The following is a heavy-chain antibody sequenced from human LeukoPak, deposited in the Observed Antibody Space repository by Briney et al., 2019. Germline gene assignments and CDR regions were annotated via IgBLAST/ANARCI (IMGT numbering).Heavy chain of an antibody. Sequence: SETLSLTCTVSGGSISSYYWSWIRQPPGKGLEWIGYIYYSGSTNYNPPLKGRVTISVDTSKNQFSLKLSSVTAADTAVYYCARASGWSHYFDYWGQGTLVTVSS. CDR2: IYYSGST. V-gene: IGHV4-59*01. CDR3: ARASGWSHYFDY. J-gene: IGHJ4*02. D-gene: IGHD6-19*01. CDR1: GGSISSYY.